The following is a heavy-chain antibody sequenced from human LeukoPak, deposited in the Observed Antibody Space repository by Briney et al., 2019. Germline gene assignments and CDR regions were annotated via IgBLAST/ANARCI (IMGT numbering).Heavy chain of an antibody. CDR3: ARDGGGNTYWFDP. CDR2: INPSGGST. Sequence: AAVKVSCKASGYTFTSHYIHWVRQAPGQGLEWMGIINPSGGSTSYAQMFQGRVTMTRDTSTSTVYMELSSLRSEDTAVYYCARDGGGNTYWFDPWGQGTLVTVSS. D-gene: IGHD4-23*01. CDR1: GYTFTSHY. J-gene: IGHJ5*02. V-gene: IGHV1-46*01.